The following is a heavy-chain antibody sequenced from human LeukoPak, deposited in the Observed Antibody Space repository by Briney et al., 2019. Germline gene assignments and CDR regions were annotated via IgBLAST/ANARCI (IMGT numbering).Heavy chain of an antibody. D-gene: IGHD5/OR15-5a*01. Sequence: GGSLRLSCAASGFIFSSYWMSWVRQAPGKGLEWVANIKQDASEKYHVDSVKGRFTISRDNAKNSLYLQMNSLRAEDTAVYYCARDFRGYSVGGIYWGQGGLVTVSS. CDR3: ARDFRGYSVGGIY. CDR2: IKQDASEK. V-gene: IGHV3-7*05. J-gene: IGHJ4*02. CDR1: GFIFSSYW.